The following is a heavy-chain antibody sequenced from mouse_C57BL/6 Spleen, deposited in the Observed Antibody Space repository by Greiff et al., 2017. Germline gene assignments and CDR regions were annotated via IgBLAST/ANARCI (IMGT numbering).Heavy chain of an antibody. Sequence: QVQLQQSGAELVRPRSSVKLSCKASGYTFTSYWMDWVKQRPGQGLEWIGNIYPSDSETHYNQKFKDKATLTVDKSSSTAYMQLSSLTSEDSAVYYCARYGNSYWYFDVWGTGTTVTVSS. D-gene: IGHD2-1*01. CDR3: ARYGNSYWYFDV. J-gene: IGHJ1*03. CDR1: GYTFTSYW. V-gene: IGHV1-61*01. CDR2: IYPSDSET.